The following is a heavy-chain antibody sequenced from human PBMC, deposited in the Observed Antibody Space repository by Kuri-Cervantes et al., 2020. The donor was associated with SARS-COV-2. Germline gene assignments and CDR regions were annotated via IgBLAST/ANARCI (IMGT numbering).Heavy chain of an antibody. Sequence: LKISCAASGFNFSRTDMHWVRQAPGKGLEWVAVISYDGSNKDYTASGKGRFTISRDNSQNTLYLQMKSLRTEDTALYYRARDRVGVHDSWGQGTLVTDSS. D-gene: IGHD2-21*01. V-gene: IGHV3-30-3*01. CDR2: ISYDGSNK. CDR3: ARDRVGVHDS. J-gene: IGHJ4*02. CDR1: GFNFSRTD.